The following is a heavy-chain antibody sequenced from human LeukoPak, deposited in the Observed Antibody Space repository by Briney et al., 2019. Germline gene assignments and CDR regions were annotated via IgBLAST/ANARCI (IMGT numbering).Heavy chain of an antibody. Sequence: GSLRLSCAASGFTFSSYAMSWVRQAPGKGLEWVSAISGSGGSTYYADSLTGRFTISRDNAKNSLYLQMNSLRAEDTAMYYCARRATTERGHSYGLDFWGQGTLVTVSS. V-gene: IGHV3-23*01. CDR2: ISGSGGST. CDR1: GFTFSSYA. J-gene: IGHJ4*02. D-gene: IGHD5-18*01. CDR3: ARRATTERGHSYGLDF.